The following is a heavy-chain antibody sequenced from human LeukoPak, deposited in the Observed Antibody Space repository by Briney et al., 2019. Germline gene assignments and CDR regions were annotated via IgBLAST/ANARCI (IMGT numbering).Heavy chain of an antibody. CDR3: ARGGPIVAARNFDY. CDR1: GGTFSSYA. J-gene: IGHJ4*02. Sequence: ASVKVSCKASGGTFSSYAISWVRQAPGQGLEWMGRIIPILGIANYALKFQGRVTITADKSTSTAYMELRSLRSDDTAVYYCARGGPIVAARNFDYWGQGTLVTVSS. V-gene: IGHV1-69*04. CDR2: IIPILGIA. D-gene: IGHD2-15*01.